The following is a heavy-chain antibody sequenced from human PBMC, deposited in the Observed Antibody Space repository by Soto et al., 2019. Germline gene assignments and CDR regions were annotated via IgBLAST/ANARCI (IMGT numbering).Heavy chain of an antibody. Sequence: GGSLRLSCAASGFTFSNAWMSWVRQAPGKGLEWVGRIKSKTDGGTTDYAAPVKGRFTISRDDTKNTLYLQMNSLKTEDTAVYYCSTELLRSLEELLGGRKAYYYYGMDVWGQGTTVTVSS. CDR3: STELLRSLEELLGGRKAYYYYGMDV. D-gene: IGHD3-3*01. CDR1: GFTFSNAW. V-gene: IGHV3-15*01. J-gene: IGHJ6*02. CDR2: IKSKTDGGTT.